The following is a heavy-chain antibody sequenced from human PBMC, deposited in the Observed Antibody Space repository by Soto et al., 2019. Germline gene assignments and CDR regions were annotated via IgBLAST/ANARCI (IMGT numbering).Heavy chain of an antibody. J-gene: IGHJ6*02. CDR2: ISYDGSNK. CDR3: AKDIGIADYYYYYGMDV. D-gene: IGHD6-13*01. V-gene: IGHV3-30*18. Sequence: GGSLRLSCAASGFTFSSYGMHWVRQAPGKGLEWVAVISYDGSNKYYADSVKGRFTISRDNSKNTLYLQMNSLRAEDTAVYYCAKDIGIADYYYYYGMDVWGQGTTVTVSS. CDR1: GFTFSSYG.